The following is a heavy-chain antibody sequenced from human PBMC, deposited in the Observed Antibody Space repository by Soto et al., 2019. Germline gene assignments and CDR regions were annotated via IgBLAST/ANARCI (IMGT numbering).Heavy chain of an antibody. D-gene: IGHD2-15*01. CDR1: GYSFTSYW. Sequence: GESLKISCKGSGYSFTSYWISWVRQMPGKGLEWMGRIDPSDSYTNYSPSFQGRVTISADKSISTAYLQWSSLKASDTAMYYCVGGYERFCSGGSCYLYYYYGMDVWGQGTTVTVSS. J-gene: IGHJ6*02. CDR2: IDPSDSYT. CDR3: VGGYERFCSGGSCYLYYYYGMDV. V-gene: IGHV5-10-1*01.